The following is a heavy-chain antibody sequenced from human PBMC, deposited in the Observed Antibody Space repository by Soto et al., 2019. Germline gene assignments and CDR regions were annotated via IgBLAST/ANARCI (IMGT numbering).Heavy chain of an antibody. CDR1: GFTFSDYY. D-gene: IGHD6-19*01. V-gene: IGHV3-11*01. J-gene: IGHJ6*02. CDR2: ISSSGNTI. Sequence: GGSLRLSCAASGFTFSDYYMSWIRQAPGKGLEWVSYISSSGNTIYYADSVKGRFTISRANAKNSVYLQMNSLRAEDTAVYYCARAPLGWHYSGMDVWGQGTTVTVSS. CDR3: ARAPLGWHYSGMDV.